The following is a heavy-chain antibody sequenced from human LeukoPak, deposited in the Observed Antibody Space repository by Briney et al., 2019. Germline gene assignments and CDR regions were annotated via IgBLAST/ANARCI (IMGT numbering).Heavy chain of an antibody. D-gene: IGHD6-13*01. CDR3: ARGGQHSSSWYAFDI. V-gene: IGHV4-30-4*01. CDR1: GGSISSGDYY. J-gene: IGHJ3*02. Sequence: PSQTLSLTCTVSGGSISSGDYYWSWIRQPPGKGLEWIRYIYYSGSTYYNPSLKSRVTISVDTSKNQFSLKLSSVTAADTAVYYCARGGQHSSSWYAFDIWGQGTMVTVSS. CDR2: IYYSGST.